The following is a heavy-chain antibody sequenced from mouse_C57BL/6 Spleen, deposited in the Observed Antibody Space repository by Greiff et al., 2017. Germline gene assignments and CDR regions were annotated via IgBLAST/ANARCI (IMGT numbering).Heavy chain of an antibody. CDR1: GYTFTDYY. V-gene: IGHV1-26*01. J-gene: IGHJ4*01. CDR2: INPNNGGP. D-gene: IGHD1-1*01. Sequence: EVQLQQSGPELVKPGASVKISCKASGYTFTDYYMNWVKQSHGKSLEWIGDINPNNGGPSYTQKFQGKATLTVDKSSSTAYMELRSLTSEDSAVYYCARPYYGSVSHARDYWGQGTSVTVSA. CDR3: ARPYYGSVSHARDY.